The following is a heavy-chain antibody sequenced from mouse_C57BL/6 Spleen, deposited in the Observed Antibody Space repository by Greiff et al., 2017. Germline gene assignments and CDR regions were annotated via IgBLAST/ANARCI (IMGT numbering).Heavy chain of an antibody. V-gene: IGHV14-4*01. CDR2: IDPENGDT. Sequence: EVQLQQSGAELVRPGASVKLSCTASGFNIKDDYMHWVKQRPEQGLEWIGWIDPENGDTEYASKFQGKATITADTSSNTAYLQLSSLTSEDTAVYYCTTELDGNYVGYRGQGTTLTVSA. J-gene: IGHJ2*01. CDR3: TTELDGNYVGY. D-gene: IGHD2-1*01. CDR1: GFNIKDDY.